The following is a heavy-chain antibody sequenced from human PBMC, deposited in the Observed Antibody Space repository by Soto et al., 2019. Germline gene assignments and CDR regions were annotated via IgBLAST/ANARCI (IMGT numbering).Heavy chain of an antibody. CDR3: ARHTERIAEIGWFDP. J-gene: IGHJ5*02. CDR2: ISSSSSTI. V-gene: IGHV3-48*01. D-gene: IGHD6-13*01. Sequence: EVQLVESGGGLVQPGGSLRLSCAASGFTFSSYSMNWVRQAPGKGLEWVSYISSSSSTIYYADSVKGRFTISRDNAKNSLYLEMNSLRGEDTAVYYCARHTERIAEIGWFDPWGQGTLVTVSS. CDR1: GFTFSSYS.